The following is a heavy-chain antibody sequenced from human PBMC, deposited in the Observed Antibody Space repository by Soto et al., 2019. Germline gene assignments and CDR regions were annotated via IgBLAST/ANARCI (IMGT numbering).Heavy chain of an antibody. CDR1: GYNFKDYA. Sequence: ASVKVSCKASGYNFKDYAMQWVRQAPGQRPEWMGWINAGDGNTRYSQKFQGRVTITRDMSTSTAYMELSSLRSEDTAVYYCAADSGYYGSYGMDVWGQGTTVTVSS. D-gene: IGHD3-10*01. CDR2: INAGDGNT. V-gene: IGHV1-3*01. J-gene: IGHJ6*02. CDR3: AADSGYYGSYGMDV.